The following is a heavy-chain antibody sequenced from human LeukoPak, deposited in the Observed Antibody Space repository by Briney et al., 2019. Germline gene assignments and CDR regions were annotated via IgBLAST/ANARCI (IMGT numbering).Heavy chain of an antibody. D-gene: IGHD6-13*01. CDR2: VFYEGGT. V-gene: IGHV4-59*12. Sequence: TSETLSLTCTVSGGSITGYYWSWIRQPPGKGLEWVGYVFYEGGTLYDPSLKSRVTISVDTSKTQFSLKLTSVTAADTAVYYCARDLGPEWQQLVESHYYYYMDVWGKGTTVTVSS. J-gene: IGHJ6*03. CDR1: GGSITGYY. CDR3: ARDLGPEWQQLVESHYYYYMDV.